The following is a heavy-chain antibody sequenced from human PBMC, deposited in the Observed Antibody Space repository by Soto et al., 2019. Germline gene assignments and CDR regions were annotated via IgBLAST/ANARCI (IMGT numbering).Heavy chain of an antibody. CDR2: IYYSGST. V-gene: IGHV4-30-4*01. Sequence: SETLSLTCTVSGGSISSGDYYWSWIRQPPGEGLEWIGYIYYSGSTYYNPSLKSRVTISVDTSKNQFSLKLSSVTAADTAVYYCARGILDYYDSSGYRPYFDYWGQGTLVTVSS. J-gene: IGHJ4*02. CDR3: ARGILDYYDSSGYRPYFDY. CDR1: GGSISSGDYY. D-gene: IGHD3-22*01.